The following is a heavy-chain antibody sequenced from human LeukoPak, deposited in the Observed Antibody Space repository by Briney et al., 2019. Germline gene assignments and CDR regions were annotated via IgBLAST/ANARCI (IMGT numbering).Heavy chain of an antibody. CDR3: ARSNSSSWYYYYYGMDV. CDR2: IYYSGST. J-gene: IGHJ6*02. Sequence: PSETLSLTCTVSGGSISSSSYYWGWIRQPPGKGLEWIGYIYYSGSTNYNPSLKSRVTISVDTSKNQFSLKLSSVTAADTAVYYCARSNSSSWYYYYYGMDVWGQGTTVTVSS. CDR1: GGSISSSSYY. V-gene: IGHV4-61*05. D-gene: IGHD6-13*01.